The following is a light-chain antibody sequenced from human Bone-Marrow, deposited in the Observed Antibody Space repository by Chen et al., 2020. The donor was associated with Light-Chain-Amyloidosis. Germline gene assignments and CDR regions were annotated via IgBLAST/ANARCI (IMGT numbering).Light chain of an antibody. Sequence: DIQMTQSPSSLSASVGDRVSITCQASQDISNYLNWYLQKPGEAPKLRIYDASNLGAGVPSRFSGGRSGTHFTLTISRLQPEDVATYYCQQYHTIPLTFGGGTKLEIK. CDR3: QQYHTIPLT. V-gene: IGKV1-33*01. J-gene: IGKJ4*01. CDR1: QDISNY. CDR2: DAS.